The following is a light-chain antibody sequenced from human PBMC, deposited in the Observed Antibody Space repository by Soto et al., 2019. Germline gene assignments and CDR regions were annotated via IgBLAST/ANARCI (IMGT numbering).Light chain of an antibody. Sequence: EVVLTQSPGTLSLSPGESATLSCRASQGVSGMYLARDQQKPGQAPRLLIYVTSNRATSIPDRFSGSGSGTDFTLTIRRLEPEDFAMYFCQQYDNSPFTCGPGTKVDIK. CDR1: QGVSGMY. CDR3: QQYDNSPFT. J-gene: IGKJ3*01. V-gene: IGKV3-20*01. CDR2: VTS.